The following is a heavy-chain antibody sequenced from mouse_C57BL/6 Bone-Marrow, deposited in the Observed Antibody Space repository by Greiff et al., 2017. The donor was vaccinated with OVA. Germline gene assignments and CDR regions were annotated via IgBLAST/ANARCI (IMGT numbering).Heavy chain of an antibody. CDR1: GYTFTSYW. J-gene: IGHJ4*01. CDR2: IDPSDSYT. V-gene: IGHV1-69*01. D-gene: IGHD1-1*01. CDR3: ARDYYGSSYDYYAMDY. Sequence: QVQLQQPGAELVMPGASVKLSCKASGYTFTSYWMHWVKQRPGQGLEWIGEIDPSDSYTNYNQKFKGKSTLTVDKSSSTAYMQLSSLTSEDSAVYYCARDYYGSSYDYYAMDYWGQGTSVTVSS.